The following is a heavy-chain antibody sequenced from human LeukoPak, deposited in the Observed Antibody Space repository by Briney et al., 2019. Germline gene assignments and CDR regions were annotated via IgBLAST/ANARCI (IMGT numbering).Heavy chain of an antibody. CDR1: GFTFSSYA. V-gene: IGHV3-30*01. CDR2: ISYDGGNK. Sequence: GGSLRLSCAASGFTFSSYAMHWVRQAPGKGLEWVAVISYDGGNKYYADSVKGRFTISRDNSKNTLYLQMNSLRAEDTAVYYCARDYCSSTSCSYYYYYMDVWGKGTTVTVSS. J-gene: IGHJ6*03. D-gene: IGHD2-2*01. CDR3: ARDYCSSTSCSYYYYYMDV.